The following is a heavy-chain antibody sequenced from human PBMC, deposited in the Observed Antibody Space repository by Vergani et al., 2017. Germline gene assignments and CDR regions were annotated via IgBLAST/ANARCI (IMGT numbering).Heavy chain of an antibody. CDR2: ISFDGSNK. CDR3: AREQSYGSYSYGYPDP. CDR1: GFTFSSFG. J-gene: IGHJ5*02. Sequence: QVQLVESGGGVVQPGRSLRLSCAASGFTFSSFGMHWVRQAPGKGLQWVAVISFDGSNKYYADSVKGRFTISRDNSKNTLYLQMNSLRAEDTAVYYCAREQSYGSYSYGYPDPWGQGTLVTVSS. V-gene: IGHV3-33*01. D-gene: IGHD5-18*01.